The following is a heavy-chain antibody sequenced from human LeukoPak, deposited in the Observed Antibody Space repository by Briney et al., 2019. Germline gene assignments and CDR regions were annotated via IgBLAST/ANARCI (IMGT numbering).Heavy chain of an antibody. D-gene: IGHD3-22*01. CDR2: ISGSGGST. Sequence: GGSLRLSCAASGFTFSSYAMSWVRQAPGKGLEWVSAISGSGGSTYYADSVKGRFTISRDNSKNTLYLQMNSLRAEDTAVYYCAKRSPIYYDSSGTFDYWGQGTLVTVSS. CDR1: GFTFSSYA. CDR3: AKRSPIYYDSSGTFDY. V-gene: IGHV3-23*01. J-gene: IGHJ4*02.